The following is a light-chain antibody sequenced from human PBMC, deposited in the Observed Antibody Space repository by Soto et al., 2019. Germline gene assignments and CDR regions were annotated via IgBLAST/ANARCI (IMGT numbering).Light chain of an antibody. CDR2: GAS. CDR3: QQYYNWAWT. V-gene: IGKV3-15*01. CDR1: QSVSSN. J-gene: IGKJ1*01. Sequence: EIVMTQSPATLSVSPGERATLSCRASQSVSSNLAWYQQKTGQAPRLLIYGASTRATGIPARFSGSGSGTEFTLTISSLQSEDSAVYNCQQYYNWAWTFGQGTKV.